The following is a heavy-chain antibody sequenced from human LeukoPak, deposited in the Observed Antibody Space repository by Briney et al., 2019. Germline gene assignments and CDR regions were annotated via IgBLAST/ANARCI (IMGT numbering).Heavy chain of an antibody. CDR3: AREGYYDSSGYYYGVREVAFDI. J-gene: IGHJ3*02. Sequence: SQTLSLTCAISGDSVSSNSAAWNWIRQSPSRGLEWLGRTYYRSKCYNDYAVSVKSRITINPDTSKNQFSLQLNSVTPEDTAVYYCAREGYYDSSGYYYGVREVAFDIWGQGTMVTVSS. D-gene: IGHD3-22*01. V-gene: IGHV6-1*01. CDR2: TYYRSKCYN. CDR1: GDSVSSNSAA.